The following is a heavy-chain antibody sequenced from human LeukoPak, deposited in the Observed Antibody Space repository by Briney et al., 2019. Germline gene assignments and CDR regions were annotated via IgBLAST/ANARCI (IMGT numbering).Heavy chain of an antibody. V-gene: IGHV1-46*01. D-gene: IGHD3-22*01. CDR1: GYTFINYY. CDR3: ARSSYYYDSSGYNPDY. Sequence: ASVKVSCKASGYTFINYYMHWVRQARGHGLEWMGIINPSSGSTIYAQKFQGRVTMTRDTSTSTVYMELSSLRSDDTAVHYCARSSYYYDSSGYNPDYWGQGTLVTVSS. CDR2: INPSSGST. J-gene: IGHJ4*02.